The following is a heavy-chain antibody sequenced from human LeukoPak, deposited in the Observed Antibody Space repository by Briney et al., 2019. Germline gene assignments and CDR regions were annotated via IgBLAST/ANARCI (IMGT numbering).Heavy chain of an antibody. Sequence: ASVKVSCKASGYTFTGYYMHWVRQAPGQGLEWMGWINPNSGGTNYAQKFQGRVTMTRDTSISTAYMELRSLRSDDTAVYYCARGLYSSSWPDAFDIWGQGTMVTVSS. D-gene: IGHD6-13*01. CDR1: GYTFTGYY. J-gene: IGHJ3*02. V-gene: IGHV1-2*02. CDR2: INPNSGGT. CDR3: ARGLYSSSWPDAFDI.